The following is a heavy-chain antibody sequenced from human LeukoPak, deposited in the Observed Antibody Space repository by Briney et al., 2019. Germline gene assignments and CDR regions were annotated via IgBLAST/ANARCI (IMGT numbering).Heavy chain of an antibody. J-gene: IGHJ5*02. D-gene: IGHD3-3*01. Sequence: SETLSLTCAAYGGSFSGYYWSWIRQPPGKGLEWIGEINHSGSTNYNPSLKSRVTISVDTSKNQFSLKLSSVTAADTAVYYCARGNRDIYDFWSGYYKTKPNWFDPWGQGTLVTVSS. CDR1: GGSFSGYY. CDR3: ARGNRDIYDFWSGYYKTKPNWFDP. V-gene: IGHV4-34*01. CDR2: INHSGST.